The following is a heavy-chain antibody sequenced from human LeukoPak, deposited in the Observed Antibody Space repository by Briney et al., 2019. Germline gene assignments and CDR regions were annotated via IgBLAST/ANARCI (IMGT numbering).Heavy chain of an antibody. CDR1: GFTFSNYA. J-gene: IGHJ6*04. CDR2: ISYAGINK. Sequence: GGSLRLSCAASGFTFSNYAMEWVRQAPGKGLEWVTLISYAGINKHYADSVKGRFTISRDDSKNTLYLQMNSLRTEDTAIYYCARDAYGMDVWGKGTTVTVSS. V-gene: IGHV3-30*04. CDR3: ARDAYGMDV.